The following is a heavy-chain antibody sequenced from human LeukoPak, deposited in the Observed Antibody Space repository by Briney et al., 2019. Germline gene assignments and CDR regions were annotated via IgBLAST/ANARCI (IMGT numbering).Heavy chain of an antibody. D-gene: IGHD4-11*01. J-gene: IGHJ4*02. V-gene: IGHV3-21*01. CDR1: GGSISSSS. CDR3: AGDPGWRSSTVTATRVTSNFDY. Sequence: ETLSLTCTVSGGSISSSSYYWGWIRQPPGKGLEWVSSISSSSSYIYYADSVKGRFTISRDNAKNSLYLQMNSLRAEDTAVYYCAGDPGWRSSTVTATRVTSNFDYWGQGTLVTVSS. CDR2: ISSSSSYI.